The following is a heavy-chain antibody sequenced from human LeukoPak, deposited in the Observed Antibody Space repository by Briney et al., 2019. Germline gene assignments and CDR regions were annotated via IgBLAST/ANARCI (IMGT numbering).Heavy chain of an antibody. V-gene: IGHV4-34*09. J-gene: IGHJ5*02. CDR2: INHSGST. CDR3: ARGVYYYDSSGPGDNWFDP. Sequence: SETLSLTCAVYGGSFSGYYWSWIRQPPGKGLEWIGEINHSGSTYYNPSLKSRVTISVDTSKNQFSLKLSTVTAADTAVYYCARGVYYYDSSGPGDNWFDPWGQGTLVTVSS. D-gene: IGHD3-22*01. CDR1: GGSFSGYY.